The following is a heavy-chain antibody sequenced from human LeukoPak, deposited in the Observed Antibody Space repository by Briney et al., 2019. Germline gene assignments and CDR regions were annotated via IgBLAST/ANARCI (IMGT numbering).Heavy chain of an antibody. Sequence: SETLSLTCAVYGGSFSGYYWSWIRQPPGKGLEWIGEINHSGSTNYNPSLESRVTISVDTSKNQFSLKLSSVTAADTAVYYCAREGIDSSSWSRRDYWGQGTLVTVSS. J-gene: IGHJ4*02. CDR1: GGSFSGYY. CDR2: INHSGST. V-gene: IGHV4-34*01. CDR3: AREGIDSSSWSRRDY. D-gene: IGHD6-13*01.